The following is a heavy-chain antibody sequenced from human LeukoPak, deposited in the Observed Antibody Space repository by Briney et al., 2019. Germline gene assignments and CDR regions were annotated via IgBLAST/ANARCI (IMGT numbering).Heavy chain of an antibody. CDR3: ARDRDSGYYPMDY. D-gene: IGHD3-22*01. Sequence: GGSLRLSCAASGFTFSSYAMHWVRQAPGKGLEWVAVISYDGSNKYYADSVKGRFTISRDNSKNTLYLQMNSLRAEDTAVYYCARDRDSGYYPMDYWGQGTLVTVSS. J-gene: IGHJ4*02. CDR1: GFTFSSYA. CDR2: ISYDGSNK. V-gene: IGHV3-30-3*01.